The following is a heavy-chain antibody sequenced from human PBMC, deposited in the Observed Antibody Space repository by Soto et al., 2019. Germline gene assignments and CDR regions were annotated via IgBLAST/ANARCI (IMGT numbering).Heavy chain of an antibody. D-gene: IGHD2-15*01. CDR2: IHYSGST. J-gene: IGHJ4*02. V-gene: IGHV4-59*01. CDR3: TKYRRTDAEGYSFDY. Sequence: PSETLSLTCTFSVVSISGSYWSCIRHTPGKVLEWVGYIHYSGSTNYNPSLKSRVTMSVDSAKNQFSLQLSSVTAADTAVYFCTKYRRTDAEGYSFDYRGQGALVTV. CDR1: VVSISGSY.